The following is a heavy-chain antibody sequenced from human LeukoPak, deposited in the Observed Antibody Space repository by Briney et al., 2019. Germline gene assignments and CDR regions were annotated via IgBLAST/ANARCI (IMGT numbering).Heavy chain of an antibody. CDR2: INHSGST. V-gene: IGHV4-34*01. CDR1: CGSFSGYY. Sequence: SETLSLTCAVYCGSFSGYYGSWIRQPPGKGLEWIGEINHSGSTNYNPSLKSRVTISVDTSKNQFSLKLSSVTAADTAVYYCARGRQTYYYDSSGNGHFDYWGQGTLVTVSS. CDR3: ARGRQTYYYDSSGNGHFDY. J-gene: IGHJ4*02. D-gene: IGHD3-22*01.